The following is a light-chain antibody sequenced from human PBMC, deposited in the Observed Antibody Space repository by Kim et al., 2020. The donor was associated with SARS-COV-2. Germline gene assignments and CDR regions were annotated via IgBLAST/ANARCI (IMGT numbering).Light chain of an antibody. CDR2: DVN. V-gene: IGLV2-14*03. CDR3: SSYTSGNTVV. CDR1: SSGVGGYDS. J-gene: IGLJ2*01. Sequence: QSALTQPASVTGSPGQSITISCTGTSSGVGGYDSVSWYQQPPGNAPKLMIYDVNNRPSGVSIRFPGSKSGNTASLTISGLQAEDEADYYCSSYTSGNTVVFGGGTQLTV.